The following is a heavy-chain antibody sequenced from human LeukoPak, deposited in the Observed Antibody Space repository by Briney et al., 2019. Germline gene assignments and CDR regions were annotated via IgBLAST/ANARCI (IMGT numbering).Heavy chain of an antibody. CDR3: ARGRSGSYYYKGSYYFDY. J-gene: IGHJ4*02. Sequence: PSETLSLTCAVYGGSFSGYYWSWIRQPPGKGLEWIGEINHSGSTNYNPSLKSRVTISVDTSKNQFSLKLSSVTAADTAVYYCARGRSGSYYYKGSYYFDYWGQGTLVTVSS. V-gene: IGHV4-34*01. CDR1: GGSFSGYY. D-gene: IGHD3-10*01. CDR2: INHSGST.